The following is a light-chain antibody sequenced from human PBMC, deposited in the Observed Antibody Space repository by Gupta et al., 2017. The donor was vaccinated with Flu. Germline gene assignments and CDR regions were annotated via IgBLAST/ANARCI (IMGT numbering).Light chain of an antibody. CDR3: QQFDGTPIT. CDR2: AAS. J-gene: IGKJ5*01. V-gene: IGKV1-39*01. CDR1: QSISSY. Sequence: DIQMSQSPSSLSASVEDRVTITCRASQSISSYLNWYQQKPGKAPKLLIYAASSVQSGVPSRFSGSGSGTDFTLTISSLQPEDFATYYCQQFDGTPITFGQGTXVEIK.